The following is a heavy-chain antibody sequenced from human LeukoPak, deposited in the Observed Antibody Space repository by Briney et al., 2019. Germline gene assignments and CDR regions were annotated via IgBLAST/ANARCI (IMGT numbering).Heavy chain of an antibody. CDR1: GYTFTGYY. CDR3: ARSAEHCNNGVCFTDYYMDV. CDR2: INPNSGDT. J-gene: IGHJ6*03. V-gene: IGHV1-2*06. Sequence: GASVKVSCKASGYTFTGYYIHWVRQAPGQGLEWMGRINPNSGDTNYAQKSQGRVTMTRDTSISTAYMELSSLTSDDTAVYFCARSAEHCNNGVCFTDYYMDVWGKGTTVTVSS. D-gene: IGHD2-8*01.